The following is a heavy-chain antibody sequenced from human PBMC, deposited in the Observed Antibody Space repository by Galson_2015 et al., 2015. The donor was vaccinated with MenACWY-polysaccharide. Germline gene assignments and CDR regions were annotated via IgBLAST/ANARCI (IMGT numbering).Heavy chain of an antibody. CDR3: ARRGMAAAVTDY. Sequence: SLRLSCAASGFTFGSYVMIWVRQAPGKGLEWVSVISAGGGTTYYADSVKGRFTISRDNSKNTLYLQMNSLRAEDTALYYCARRGMAAAVTDYWGQGTLVTVSS. CDR2: ISAGGGTT. J-gene: IGHJ4*02. D-gene: IGHD6-13*01. CDR1: GFTFGSYV. V-gene: IGHV3-23*01.